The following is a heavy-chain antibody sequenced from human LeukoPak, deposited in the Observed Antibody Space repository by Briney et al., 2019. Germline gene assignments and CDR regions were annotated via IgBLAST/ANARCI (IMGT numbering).Heavy chain of an antibody. CDR1: GGSISSYD. CDR2: IYYSGST. D-gene: IGHD4-17*01. V-gene: IGHV4-59*08. J-gene: IGHJ2*01. CDR3: ARDSTVYWYFDL. Sequence: PSETLSLTCTVSGGSISSYDWSWIRQPPGKGLEWIGYIYYSGSTNYNPSLKSRVTISVDTSKNQFSLKLSSVTAADTAVYYCARDSTVYWYFDLWGRGTLVTVSS.